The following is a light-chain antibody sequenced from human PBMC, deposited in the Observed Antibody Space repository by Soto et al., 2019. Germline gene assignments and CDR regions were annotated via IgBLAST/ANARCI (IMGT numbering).Light chain of an antibody. V-gene: IGKV1-5*03. CDR2: KAS. CDR1: QSISSW. J-gene: IGKJ2*01. Sequence: DIQMTQSPSTLSASVGDRITITCRASQSISSWLAWYQQKPGKAPKLLIYKASSLESGVTSRFSGSGSGTEFTLTISSLQPDDFATYYCQQFNTYPTFGQGTKLESK. CDR3: QQFNTYPT.